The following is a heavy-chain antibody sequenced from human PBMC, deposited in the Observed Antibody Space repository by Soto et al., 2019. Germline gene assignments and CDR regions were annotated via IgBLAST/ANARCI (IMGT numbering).Heavy chain of an antibody. Sequence: QVQLVQSGAEVKKPGSSVKVSCKASGGTFSSYTISWVRQAPGQGLEWMGRIIPILGIAHYAQKFQGRGTITADKSTSTAYMELSSLRSEDTDVYYCAREGYCSSTSCYGSYYYYMDVWGKGTTVTVAS. CDR2: IIPILGIA. CDR3: AREGYCSSTSCYGSYYYYMDV. CDR1: GGTFSSYT. J-gene: IGHJ6*03. D-gene: IGHD2-2*01. V-gene: IGHV1-69*08.